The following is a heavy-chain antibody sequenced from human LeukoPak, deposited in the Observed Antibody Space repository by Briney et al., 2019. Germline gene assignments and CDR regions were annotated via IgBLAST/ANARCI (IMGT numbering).Heavy chain of an antibody. V-gene: IGHV3-66*02. Sequence: GGSLRLSCAASGFIFSNYAMSWVRQAPGKGLEWVSVIYSGGSTYYADSVKGRFTISRDNSKNTLYLQMNSLRAEDTAVYYCARYPYSSSSNNYFDYWGQGTLVTVSS. CDR3: ARYPYSSSSNNYFDY. CDR2: IYSGGST. D-gene: IGHD6-6*01. CDR1: GFIFSNYA. J-gene: IGHJ4*02.